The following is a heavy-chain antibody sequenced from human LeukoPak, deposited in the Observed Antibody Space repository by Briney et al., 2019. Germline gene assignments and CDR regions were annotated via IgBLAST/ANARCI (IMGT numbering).Heavy chain of an antibody. V-gene: IGHV3-48*04. CDR3: ADNLSL. Sequence: QPSGTLSLTCAVSGGSISSSNWWSWVRQAPGKGLEWISYIATSGETIYYADSVKGRFTISRDNAKNSLYLQMNSLRAEDTAVYYCADNLSLWGQGTLVTVSS. CDR2: IATSGETI. J-gene: IGHJ4*02. CDR1: GGSISSSN. D-gene: IGHD1-1*01.